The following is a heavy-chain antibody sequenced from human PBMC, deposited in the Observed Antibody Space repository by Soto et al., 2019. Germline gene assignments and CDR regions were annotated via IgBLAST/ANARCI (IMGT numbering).Heavy chain of an antibody. V-gene: IGHV3-30*18. Sequence: PGGSLRLSCAASGFTFSSYGMHWVRQAPGKGLEWVAVISYDGSNKYYADSVKGRFTISRDNSKNTLYLQMNSLRAEDTAVYYCAKDRGMDTMIVGYWGQGTLVTVSS. CDR1: GFTFSSYG. CDR2: ISYDGSNK. J-gene: IGHJ4*02. D-gene: IGHD3-22*01. CDR3: AKDRGMDTMIVGY.